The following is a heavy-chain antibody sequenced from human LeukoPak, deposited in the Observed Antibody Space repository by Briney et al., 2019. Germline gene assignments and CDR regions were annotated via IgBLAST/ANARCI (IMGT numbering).Heavy chain of an antibody. CDR1: GYTLTELS. CDR2: FDPEDGET. D-gene: IGHD3-9*01. CDR3: ATPQYYDILTGYYFDY. Sequence: ASVKVSCKVSGYTLTELSMHWVRQAPGKGLEWMGGFDPEDGETIYAQKFQGRVTMTEDTSTDTAYMELSSLRSEDTAVYYCATPQYYDILTGYYFDYWGQGTLVTASS. V-gene: IGHV1-24*01. J-gene: IGHJ4*02.